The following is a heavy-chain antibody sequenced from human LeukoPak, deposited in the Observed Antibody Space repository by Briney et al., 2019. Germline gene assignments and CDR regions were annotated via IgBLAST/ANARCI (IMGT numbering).Heavy chain of an antibody. CDR1: GYTFTSYV. J-gene: IGHJ4*02. Sequence: ASVKVSCMASGYTFTSYVINRVRQATGQGVEWMGWMNTNIGNTGYAQKSQGRVTITRNTSISTAYMELSSMRSEDTAVYYYARETSHNYWGQGNLVTVSS. V-gene: IGHV1-8*03. CDR2: MNTNIGNT. CDR3: ARETSHNY.